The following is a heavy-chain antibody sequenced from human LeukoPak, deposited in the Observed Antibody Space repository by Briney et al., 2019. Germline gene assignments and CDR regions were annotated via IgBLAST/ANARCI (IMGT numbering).Heavy chain of an antibody. CDR3: ARDAYGSVISWFDP. J-gene: IGHJ5*02. D-gene: IGHD3-10*01. V-gene: IGHV3-48*04. CDR2: ISSSSSTI. CDR1: GFIFSNYN. Sequence: PGGSLRLSCVGSGFIFSNYNMNWVRQAPGKGLEWVSHISSSSSTIYYSDSVKGRFTISRDNAENSLYLQMNSLRAEDTAVYYCARDAYGSVISWFDPWGQRTLVTVSS.